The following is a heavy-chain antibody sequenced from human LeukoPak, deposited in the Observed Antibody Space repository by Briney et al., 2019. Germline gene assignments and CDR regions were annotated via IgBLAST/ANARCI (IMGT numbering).Heavy chain of an antibody. CDR1: GFTFDDYA. Sequence: GGSLRLSCAASGFTFDDYAMHWVRQAPGKGLEWVSGISWNSGSIGYADSVKGRFTISRDNAKNSLYLQMNSLRAEDTAVYYCAKGWSFDYWGQGTLVTVSS. CDR2: ISWNSGSI. V-gene: IGHV3-9*01. D-gene: IGHD2-15*01. CDR3: AKGWSFDY. J-gene: IGHJ4*02.